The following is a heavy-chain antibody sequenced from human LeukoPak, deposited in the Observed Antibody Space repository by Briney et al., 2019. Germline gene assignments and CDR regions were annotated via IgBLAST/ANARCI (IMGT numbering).Heavy chain of an antibody. Sequence: ASVKVSCKASGYTFSNYGISWIRQAPGQELEWMGWISAYNGKTNPAQRLQGRVTMTTDTSTSTAFMELRSLRSDDTAVYYCARASAGMGTYYTNDYWGQGTLVTVSS. V-gene: IGHV1-18*01. J-gene: IGHJ4*02. CDR2: ISAYNGKT. CDR1: GYTFSNYG. D-gene: IGHD3-10*01. CDR3: ARASAGMGTYYTNDY.